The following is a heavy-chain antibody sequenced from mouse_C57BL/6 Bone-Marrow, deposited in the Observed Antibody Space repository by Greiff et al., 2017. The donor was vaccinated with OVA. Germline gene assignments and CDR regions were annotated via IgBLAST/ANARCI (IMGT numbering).Heavy chain of an antibody. CDR3: SLYCCSSSSFAD. V-gene: IGHV14-4*01. CDR1: GFNIKDDY. Sequence: VQLQQSGAELVRPGASVKLSCTASGFNIKDDYMHWVKQRPEQGLEWIGWIDPENGDTEYASKFQGKATIIADTSSNTAYLQLSSLTSEDTAVYDWSLYCCSSSSFADWGKGTLVTVSA. D-gene: IGHD1-1*01. CDR2: IDPENGDT. J-gene: IGHJ3*01.